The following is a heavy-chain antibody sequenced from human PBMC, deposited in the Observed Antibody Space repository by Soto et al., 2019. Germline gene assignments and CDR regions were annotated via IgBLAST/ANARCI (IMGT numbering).Heavy chain of an antibody. Sequence: SETLSLTCTVSGGSIISYYWSWIRQPPGMGLEWIGYIYYSGSTNYNPSLKSRVTISVDTSKNQFSLKLSSVTAADTAVYYCARELYSSGWRPRNAFDIWGQGTMVTVSS. V-gene: IGHV4-59*01. J-gene: IGHJ3*02. CDR3: ARELYSSGWRPRNAFDI. D-gene: IGHD6-19*01. CDR1: GGSIISYY. CDR2: IYYSGST.